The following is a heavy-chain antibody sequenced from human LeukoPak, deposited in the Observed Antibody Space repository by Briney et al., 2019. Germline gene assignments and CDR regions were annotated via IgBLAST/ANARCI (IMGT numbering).Heavy chain of an antibody. D-gene: IGHD5-24*01. V-gene: IGHV3-43D*03. CDR2: ISWDGGST. CDR3: AKDNTGGYNLGSASLRFDY. CDR1: GFTFDDYA. J-gene: IGHJ4*01. Sequence: GGSLRLSCAASGFTFDDYAMHWVRQTPGKGLEWVSLISWDGGSTYYADSVKGRFTISRDNNKNSLFLQMNSLRAEDSAFFYCAKDNTGGYNLGSASLRFDYWGHGTLVTVSS.